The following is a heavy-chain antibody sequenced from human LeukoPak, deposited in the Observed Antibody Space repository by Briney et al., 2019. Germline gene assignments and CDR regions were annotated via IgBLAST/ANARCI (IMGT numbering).Heavy chain of an antibody. CDR1: GDSVSSNSAA. V-gene: IGHV6-1*01. D-gene: IGHD1/OR15-1a*01. CDR3: AREASGTPGYSDS. J-gene: IGHJ4*02. CDR2: TYYRSKWYN. Sequence: SQTLSLTCAISGDSVSSNSAAWSWIRQSPSRGLEWLGRTYYRSKWYNDYAISVKSRITINPDTSKNQVSLQLNTVTLEDTAVYYCAREASGTPGYSDSWGQGTLVTVSS.